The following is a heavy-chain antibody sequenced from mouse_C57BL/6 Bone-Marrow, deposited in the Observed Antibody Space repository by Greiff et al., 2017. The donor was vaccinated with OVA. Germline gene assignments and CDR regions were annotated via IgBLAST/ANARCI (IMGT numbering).Heavy chain of an antibody. J-gene: IGHJ2*01. CDR1: GFTFTSYG. CDR2: ISSGGSYT. CDR3: ASRGDYFDY. Sequence: EVQLVESGGDLVKPGGSLKLSCTASGFTFTSYGMYWVRQTPDKGLEWVANISSGGSYTYYPDSVKGRFTIARDNAKNTLYLHMSSLNSEDTALYYCASRGDYFDYWGQGTTLTVSS. V-gene: IGHV5-6*01.